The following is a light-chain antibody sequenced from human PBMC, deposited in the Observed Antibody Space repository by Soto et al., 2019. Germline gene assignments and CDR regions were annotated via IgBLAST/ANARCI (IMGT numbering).Light chain of an antibody. CDR1: QSISNW. CDR2: KAS. V-gene: IGKV1-5*03. Sequence: DIQMTQSPSTLSASVGDRVTITCRASQSISNWLAWYQQKPGKAPKLLIYKASSLESGVPSRFSGSGSGTEFTLTISSLQPDDFATYYCQQYNNSPWTFGQGTKVEIK. CDR3: QQYNNSPWT. J-gene: IGKJ1*01.